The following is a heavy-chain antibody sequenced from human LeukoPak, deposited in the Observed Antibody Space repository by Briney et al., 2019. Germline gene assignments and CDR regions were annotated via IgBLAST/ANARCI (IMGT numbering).Heavy chain of an antibody. CDR2: IYSDDRT. V-gene: IGHV3-53*01. CDR3: TRDEDYYDSGGPDV. J-gene: IGHJ6*04. D-gene: IGHD3-22*01. Sequence: PGGSLRLSCAASGFTVSGNYMSWVRQAPGKGLEWVSVIYSDDRTYYADSVKGRFTISRDNSKNTLYLQMNSLRAEDTAVYYCTRDEDYYDSGGPDVWGKGTTVTVSS. CDR1: GFTVSGNY.